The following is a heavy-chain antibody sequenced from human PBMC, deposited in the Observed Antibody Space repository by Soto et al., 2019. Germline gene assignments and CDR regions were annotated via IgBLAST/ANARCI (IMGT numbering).Heavy chain of an antibody. Sequence: QVQLQESGPGLVKPSGTLSLTCAVSSGSISSSNWWSWVRQPPGKGLGWIGEIYHSGSTNYNPSLKRRATISVDKSKNQVSLTLSSVAAADTAVYYCASFNVGIAVAGADYGGQGTLVTVSS. J-gene: IGHJ4*02. V-gene: IGHV4-4*02. CDR3: ASFNVGIAVAGADY. CDR1: SGSISSSNW. CDR2: IYHSGST. D-gene: IGHD6-19*01.